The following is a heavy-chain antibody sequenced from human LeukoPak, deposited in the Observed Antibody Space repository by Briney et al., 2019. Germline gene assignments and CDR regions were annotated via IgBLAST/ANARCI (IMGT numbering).Heavy chain of an antibody. CDR3: ARAGPYGDYGYYYYYGMDV. D-gene: IGHD4-17*01. Sequence: GASVKVSCKASGYTLTSYYMHWVRQAPGQGLEWMGIINPSGGSTSYAQKFQGRVTMTRDTSTSTVYMELSSLRSEDTAVYHCARAGPYGDYGYYYYYGMDVWGQGTTVTVSS. CDR2: INPSGGST. J-gene: IGHJ6*02. CDR1: GYTLTSYY. V-gene: IGHV1-46*01.